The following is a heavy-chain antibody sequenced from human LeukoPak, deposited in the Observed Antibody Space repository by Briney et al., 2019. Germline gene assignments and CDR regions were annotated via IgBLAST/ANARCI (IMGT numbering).Heavy chain of an antibody. CDR1: GGSISGGKDF. J-gene: IGHJ4*02. Sequence: PSETLSLTCTVSGGSISGGKDFWGWIRQPPGKGLEWIGSIFYSGSTHYNPSLKSRVTISVDTSRNEFSLKVMSATVADTAVYYCARRGITYSSSFFEFWGQGALVTVSS. V-gene: IGHV4-39*01. CDR3: ARRGITYSSSFFEF. CDR2: IFYSGST. D-gene: IGHD6-13*01.